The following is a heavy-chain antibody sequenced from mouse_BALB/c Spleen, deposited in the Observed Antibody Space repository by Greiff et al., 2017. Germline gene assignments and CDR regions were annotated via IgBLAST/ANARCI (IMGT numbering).Heavy chain of an antibody. CDR1: GYTFTSYT. V-gene: IGHV1-4*02. CDR3: ATSYGNYGYFDV. J-gene: IGHJ1*01. D-gene: IGHD2-10*01. CDR2: INPSSGYT. Sequence: QVQLQQSAAELARPGASVKMSCKASGYTFTSYTMHWVKQRPGQGLEWIGYINPSSGYTEYNQKFKDKTTLTADKSSSTAYMQLSSLTSEDSAVYYCATSYGNYGYFDVWGAGTTVTVSS.